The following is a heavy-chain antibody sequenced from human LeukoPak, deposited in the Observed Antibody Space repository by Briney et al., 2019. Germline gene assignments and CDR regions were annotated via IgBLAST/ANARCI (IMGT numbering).Heavy chain of an antibody. V-gene: IGHV1-24*01. CDR2: FDPEDGET. CDR3: ATAGIVGAIGYNWFDP. D-gene: IGHD1-26*01. J-gene: IGHJ5*02. CDR1: GYTLTELS. Sequence: ASVKVSCKVSGYTLTELSMHWVRQAPGKGLEWMGGFDPEDGETIYAQKFQGRVTMTEDTSTDTAYMELSSLRSGDTAVYYCATAGIVGAIGYNWFDPWGQGTLVTVSS.